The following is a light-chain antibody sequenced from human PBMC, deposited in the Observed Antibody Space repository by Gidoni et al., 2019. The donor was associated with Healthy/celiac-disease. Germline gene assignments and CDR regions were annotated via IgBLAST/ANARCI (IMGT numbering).Light chain of an antibody. CDR3: QSYDSSLGGSVV. Sequence: QSVLTQPPSVSVDPGQRVTISFTASSSNIGAGYDVNWYHHLQGADPKLLIYGNNNQPSGVPDRFSGSNSGTSASLAITELQADDGADYYCQSYDSSLGGSVVFGRGTKLTV. J-gene: IGLJ2*01. CDR2: GNN. CDR1: SSNIGAGYD. V-gene: IGLV1-40*01.